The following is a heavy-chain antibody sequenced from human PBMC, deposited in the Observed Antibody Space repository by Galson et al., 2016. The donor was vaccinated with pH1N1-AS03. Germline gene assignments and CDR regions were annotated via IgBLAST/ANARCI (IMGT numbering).Heavy chain of an antibody. CDR2: TFYWSKWSN. D-gene: IGHD3-10*01. J-gene: IGHJ4*02. CDR3: ARGKNSGFDY. CDR1: GDSVSGSRGVA. V-gene: IGHV6-1*01. Sequence: CAISGDSVSGSRGVAWNWIRQSPSRGLEWLGRTFYWSKWSNDYAESVKSRITIDPDTSNNQFSPHLNSVTPEDTAIYFCARGKNSGFDYWGQGTPVTVSS.